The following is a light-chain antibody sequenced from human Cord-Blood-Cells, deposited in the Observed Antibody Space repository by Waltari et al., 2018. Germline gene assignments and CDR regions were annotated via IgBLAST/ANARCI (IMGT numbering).Light chain of an antibody. CDR1: SSDVGSSNR. Sequence: QSALPQPPSVSASPGQSVTISCTGTSSDVGSSNRVSWSQPPPGTAPKLMIYEVSNRPSGVPDRFSGSKSGNTASLTISGLQAEDEADYYCSSYTSSSTYVFGTGTKVTVL. CDR3: SSYTSSSTYV. CDR2: EVS. V-gene: IGLV2-18*02. J-gene: IGLJ1*01.